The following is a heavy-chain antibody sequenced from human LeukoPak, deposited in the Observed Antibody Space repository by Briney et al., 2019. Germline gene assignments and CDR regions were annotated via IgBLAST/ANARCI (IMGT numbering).Heavy chain of an antibody. CDR2: ISSSSSYI. CDR3: ARGGDSSGYYYYRLPFDY. J-gene: IGHJ4*02. Sequence: GGSLRLSCAASGFTFSSYSMNWVRQAPGKGLEWVSPISSSSSYIYYADSVKGRFTISRDNAKNSLYLQMNSLRAEDTAVYYCARGGDSSGYYYYRLPFDYWGQGTLVTVSS. D-gene: IGHD3-22*01. CDR1: GFTFSSYS. V-gene: IGHV3-21*01.